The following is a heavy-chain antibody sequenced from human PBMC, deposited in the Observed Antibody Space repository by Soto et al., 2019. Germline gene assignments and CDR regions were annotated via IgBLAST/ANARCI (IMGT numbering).Heavy chain of an antibody. CDR2: ISSSGGST. CDR3: AKSAKSYYSQFDY. CDR1: GFTFTTYG. D-gene: IGHD3-22*01. J-gene: IGHJ4*02. Sequence: EVQLLESGGGLVQPGGSLRLSCAASGFTFTTYGMSWVRQAPGKGLEWVSGISSSGGSTYYADSVKGRFTISRDKSKNTLYLQINSLRAEDTAVYYCAKSAKSYYSQFDYWGQGTLVTVSS. V-gene: IGHV3-23*01.